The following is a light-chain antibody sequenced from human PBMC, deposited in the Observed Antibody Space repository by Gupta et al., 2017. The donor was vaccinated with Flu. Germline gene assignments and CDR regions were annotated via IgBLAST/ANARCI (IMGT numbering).Light chain of an antibody. CDR2: DNN. J-gene: IGLJ3*02. Sequence: QSVLTQSPSLSAAPGQKITISCSGNAVTIGNNFVSWYHHRTGTAPKLLIYDNNLRPSGISGRFSGSKSGTSATLDITGLQTGDEADYYCGSWDTALGAWVFGGGTKVSVL. CDR1: AVTIGNNF. V-gene: IGLV1-51*02. CDR3: GSWDTALGAWV.